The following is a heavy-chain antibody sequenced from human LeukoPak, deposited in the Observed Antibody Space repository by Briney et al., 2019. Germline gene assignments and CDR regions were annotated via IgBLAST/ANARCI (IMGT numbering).Heavy chain of an antibody. Sequence: WETLSLTCTVSGGSISSSNYYWAWLRQPPGKGLEWIASISYSGSTYYNPSVKSRVTISRGTSKNQFSLSLNSVTAADTAVYYCVRVKSGSISDSWGQGTLVTVSS. CDR3: VRVKSGSISDS. J-gene: IGHJ4*02. CDR2: ISYSGST. V-gene: IGHV4-39*07. D-gene: IGHD1-26*01. CDR1: GGSISSSNYY.